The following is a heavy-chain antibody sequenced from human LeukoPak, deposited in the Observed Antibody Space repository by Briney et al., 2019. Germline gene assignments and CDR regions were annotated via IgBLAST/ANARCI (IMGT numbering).Heavy chain of an antibody. J-gene: IGHJ6*03. D-gene: IGHD3-22*01. CDR1: GGSISSSSYY. Sequence: SETLSLTCSVSGGSISSSSYYWSWIRQPAGKGLEWIGRIYTSGSTNYNPSLKSRVTISVDTSKNQFSLKLSSVTAADTAVYYCAREVGYYDSRNWYYYYYMDVWGKGTTVTISS. CDR2: IYTSGST. V-gene: IGHV4-61*02. CDR3: AREVGYYDSRNWYYYYYMDV.